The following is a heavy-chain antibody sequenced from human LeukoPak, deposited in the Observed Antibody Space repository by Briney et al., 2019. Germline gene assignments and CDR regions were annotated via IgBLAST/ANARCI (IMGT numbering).Heavy chain of an antibody. V-gene: IGHV3-23*01. D-gene: IGHD2-21*02. J-gene: IGHJ4*02. CDR3: AKGGFSDFYHFDY. CDR1: GFTFSNYA. CDR2: ISGSGNNT. Sequence: PGGSRRLSCAASGFTFSNYAMSWVRQAPGKGLEWVSAISGSGNNTFYADSVKGRFTISRDNSKNTLYLQMNSLRADDTAVYYCAKGGFSDFYHFDYWGQGTLVTVSS.